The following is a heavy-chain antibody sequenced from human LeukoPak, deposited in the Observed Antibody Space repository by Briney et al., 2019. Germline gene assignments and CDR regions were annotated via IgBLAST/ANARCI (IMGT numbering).Heavy chain of an antibody. V-gene: IGHV3-74*01. J-gene: IGHJ4*02. Sequence: GGSLRLSCAASGFTFSSYWMYWVRQAPGKGLVWVSRMNSDGSNISYADSVKGRFTISRDNAKNTLYLQMNSLRAEDTAVYYCARPSPRGDYSNYGPFGYWGQGTLVTVSS. CDR2: MNSDGSNI. D-gene: IGHD4-11*01. CDR1: GFTFSSYW. CDR3: ARPSPRGDYSNYGPFGY.